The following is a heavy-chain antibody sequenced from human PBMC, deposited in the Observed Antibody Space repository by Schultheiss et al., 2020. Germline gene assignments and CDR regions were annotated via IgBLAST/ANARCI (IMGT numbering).Heavy chain of an antibody. Sequence: SETLSLTCTVSGGSISSGGYYWSWIRQPAGKGLEWIGRIYASGSTNYNPSLRSRVTISVDTSKNQFSLKLSSVTAADTAVYYCARDFESSGYADYWGQGTLVTVSS. CDR1: GGSISSGGYY. D-gene: IGHD3-22*01. CDR2: IYASGST. CDR3: ARDFESSGYADY. V-gene: IGHV4-61*02. J-gene: IGHJ4*02.